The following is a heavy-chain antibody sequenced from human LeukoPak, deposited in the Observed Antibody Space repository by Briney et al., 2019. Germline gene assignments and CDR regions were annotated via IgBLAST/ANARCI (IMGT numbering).Heavy chain of an antibody. CDR3: ARVGDHFHWYLDL. Sequence: GGSLTLSCAASGFTLSLNYMNWVRQAPGKRLEWVSILYSGSDTYYADSVKGRFTISRDSSKNMLFLHMNSLRAEDTAVYYCARVGDHFHWYLDLWGRGTLVTVSS. V-gene: IGHV3-53*01. CDR2: LYSGSDT. CDR1: GFTLSLNY. J-gene: IGHJ2*01. D-gene: IGHD3-3*02.